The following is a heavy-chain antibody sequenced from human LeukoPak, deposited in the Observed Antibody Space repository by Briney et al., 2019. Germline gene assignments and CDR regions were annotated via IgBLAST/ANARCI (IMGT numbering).Heavy chain of an antibody. D-gene: IGHD1-14*01. CDR2: IYYSGST. J-gene: IGHJ4*02. CDR1: GGSISSSSYY. Sequence: SETLSLTCTVSGGSISSSSYYWGWIRQPPGKGLEWIGSIYYSGSTYYNPSLESRVTISVDTSKNQFSLKLSSVTAADTAVYYCARAPDQYHLVDYWGQGTLVTVSS. V-gene: IGHV4-39*07. CDR3: ARAPDQYHLVDY.